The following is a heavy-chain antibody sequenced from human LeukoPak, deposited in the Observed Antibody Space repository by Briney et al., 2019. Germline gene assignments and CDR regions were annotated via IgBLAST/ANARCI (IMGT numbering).Heavy chain of an antibody. J-gene: IGHJ5*02. D-gene: IGHD6-13*01. Sequence: GESLKISCKIPGYKLTNNWIGWVRQVPGKGLEWMGLIYPGYSDAKHSPSFQGQDTLSVDASISTAYLQLSGLRASDTAIYYCVRFALTSSLDHWGQGTLVTVSS. CDR1: GYKLTNNW. CDR3: VRFALTSSLDH. V-gene: IGHV5-51*01. CDR2: IYPGYSDA.